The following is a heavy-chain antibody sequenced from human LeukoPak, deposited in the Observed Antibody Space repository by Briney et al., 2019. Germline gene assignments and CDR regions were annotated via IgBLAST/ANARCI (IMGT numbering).Heavy chain of an antibody. J-gene: IGHJ6*04. Sequence: PSETLSLNCAVYGGSFRGYYWSWIRQPPGKGLEWIGEINHSGSTNYNPSLKSRVTISVDTSKNQFSLKLSSVTAADTAVYYCARARCRSLDVWGKGTTVTVSS. CDR1: GGSFRGYY. CDR3: ARARCRSLDV. CDR2: INHSGST. V-gene: IGHV4-34*01.